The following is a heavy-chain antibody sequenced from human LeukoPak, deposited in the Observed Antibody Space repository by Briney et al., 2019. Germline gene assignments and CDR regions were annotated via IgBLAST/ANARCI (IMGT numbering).Heavy chain of an antibody. D-gene: IGHD5-18*01. CDR2: INHSGST. CDR3: ARGLGGYSYGYVNFSDDY. V-gene: IGHV4-34*01. CDR1: GGSFSGYY. J-gene: IGHJ4*02. Sequence: SETLSLTCAVYGGSFSGYYWSWIRQPPGKGLEWIGEINHSGSTNYNPSLKSRVTISVDTSKNQFSLKRSSVTAADTAVYYCARGLGGYSYGYVNFSDDYWGQGTLVTVSS.